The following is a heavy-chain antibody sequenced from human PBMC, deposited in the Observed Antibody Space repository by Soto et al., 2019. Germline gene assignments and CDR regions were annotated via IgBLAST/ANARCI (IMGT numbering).Heavy chain of an antibody. D-gene: IGHD3-10*01. J-gene: IGHJ6*02. V-gene: IGHV3-23*01. CDR3: AKVVGSPMVYDNYAMDV. Sequence: GGSLRLSCAASGFTFSSYAMSWVRQAPGKGLEWVSAISGSGDSTFYADSVKGRFSIFRDNSQSTLYLQMNSLRAEDTAEYYCAKVVGSPMVYDNYAMDVWGQGTTVTV. CDR1: GFTFSSYA. CDR2: ISGSGDST.